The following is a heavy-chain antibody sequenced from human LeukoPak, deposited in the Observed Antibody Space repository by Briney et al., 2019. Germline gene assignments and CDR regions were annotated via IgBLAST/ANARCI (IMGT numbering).Heavy chain of an antibody. D-gene: IGHD5-24*01. V-gene: IGHV4-59*01. Sequence: SETLSLTCTVSGGSITSYYWTWIRQPPGKGLELIGYIHHSGSTNYNPSLNSRVTISVDTSKNQFSLRLSSVTAADTAVYYCATLDGYKSLYWGQGTLVTVSS. CDR3: ATLDGYKSLY. J-gene: IGHJ4*02. CDR2: IHHSGST. CDR1: GGSITSYY.